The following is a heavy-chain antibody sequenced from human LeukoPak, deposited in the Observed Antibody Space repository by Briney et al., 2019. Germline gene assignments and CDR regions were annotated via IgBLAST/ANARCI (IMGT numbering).Heavy chain of an antibody. CDR2: IYYSGST. Sequence: SETLSLTCTVSGGSISSSSYYWGWIRQPPGKGLKWIGSIYYSGSTYYNPSLKSRVTISVDTSKNQFSLKLSSVTAADTAVYYCARRQQLVDYWGQGTLVTVSS. CDR1: GGSISSSSYY. J-gene: IGHJ4*02. D-gene: IGHD6-13*01. CDR3: ARRQQLVDY. V-gene: IGHV4-39*01.